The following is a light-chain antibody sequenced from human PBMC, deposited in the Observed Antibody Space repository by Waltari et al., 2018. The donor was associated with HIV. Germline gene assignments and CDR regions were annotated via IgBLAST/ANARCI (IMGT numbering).Light chain of an antibody. CDR3: QVWHRDSEHYV. V-gene: IGLV3-21*02. Sequence: SYVLTQPPSVPVAPGQTARITCGGHDIGSQSVQWYQLKPGQAPVLVVYDDRDRPSGIPERFSGSNFGSTATLTISRVEAGDEADYYCQVWHRDSEHYVFGTGTKVTVL. J-gene: IGLJ1*01. CDR2: DDR. CDR1: DIGSQS.